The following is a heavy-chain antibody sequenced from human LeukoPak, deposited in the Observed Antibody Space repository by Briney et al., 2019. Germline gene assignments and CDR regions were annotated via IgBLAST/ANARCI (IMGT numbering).Heavy chain of an antibody. CDR2: INTNTGNP. V-gene: IGHV7-4-1*02. D-gene: IGHD5-12*01. J-gene: IGHJ6*02. CDR3: ARGLEEGYDLYYYYYGMDV. CDR1: GYTFTSYA. Sequence: ASVKVSCKASGYTFTSYAMNWVRQAPGQGLEWMGWINTNTGNPTYAQGFTGRFVFSLDTSVSTAYLQISSLKAEDTAVYYCARGLEEGYDLYYYYYGMDVWGQGTTVTVSS.